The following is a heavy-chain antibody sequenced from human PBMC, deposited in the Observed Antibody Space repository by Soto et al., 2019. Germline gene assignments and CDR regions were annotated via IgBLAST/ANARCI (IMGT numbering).Heavy chain of an antibody. CDR3: TRRQYIDY. CDR2: IRSKSFGGTT. V-gene: IGHV3-49*03. Sequence: PGGSLRLSCTASGFTFGEYAMSWFRQAPGKGLEWVGYIRSKSFGGTTEYAASVKGRFTISRDDSKSIAYLQMDSLETEDTAVYYCTRRQYIDYWGQGILVTVSS. J-gene: IGHJ4*02. CDR1: GFTFGEYA.